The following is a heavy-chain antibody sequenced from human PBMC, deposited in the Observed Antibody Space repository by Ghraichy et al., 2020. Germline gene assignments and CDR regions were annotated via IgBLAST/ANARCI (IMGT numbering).Heavy chain of an antibody. CDR2: TYYSGTT. J-gene: IGHJ4*02. D-gene: IGHD6-19*01. Sequence: ESLNISCTVSGASISNYYWNWIRQPPGKGLEWIGYTYYSGTTNYNPSLKSRVTISVDASKNQVSLEMRSVTAADTAVYYCAKGGGWSRGPFDYWGQGTLVTVSS. V-gene: IGHV4-59*01. CDR3: AKGGGWSRGPFDY. CDR1: GASISNYY.